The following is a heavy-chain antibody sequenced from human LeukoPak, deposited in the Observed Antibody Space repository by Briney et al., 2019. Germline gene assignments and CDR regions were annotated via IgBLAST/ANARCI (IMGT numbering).Heavy chain of an antibody. Sequence: GGSLRLSCAASGFTLSSYWMSWVRQAPGKGLEWVANIKQDGSEKYYVDSVKGRFIISRDNAKNSLYLQMNSLRAEDTAVYYCARSPKRQPFDYWGQGTLVTVSS. D-gene: IGHD6-13*01. V-gene: IGHV3-7*05. J-gene: IGHJ4*02. CDR3: ARSPKRQPFDY. CDR2: IKQDGSEK. CDR1: GFTLSSYW.